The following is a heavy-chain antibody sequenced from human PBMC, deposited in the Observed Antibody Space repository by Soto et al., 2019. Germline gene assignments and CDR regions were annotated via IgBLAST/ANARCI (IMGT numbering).Heavy chain of an antibody. D-gene: IGHD2-15*01. CDR1: GFTFDDYA. J-gene: IGHJ2*01. CDR2: ISWNSGSI. Sequence: ESGGGLVQPGRSLRLSCAASGFTFDDYAMHWVRQAPGKGLEWVSGISWNSGSIGYADSVKGRFTISRDNAKNSLYLQMTSLRAEDTALYYCAKSTIDDSAGYWYFDLWGRGTLVTVSA. CDR3: AKSTIDDSAGYWYFDL. V-gene: IGHV3-9*01.